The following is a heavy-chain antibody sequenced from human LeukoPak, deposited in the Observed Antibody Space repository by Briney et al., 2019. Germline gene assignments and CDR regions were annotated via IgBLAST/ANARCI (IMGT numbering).Heavy chain of an antibody. Sequence: GASVKVSCKVSGYTLTELYMHWVRQAPGKGLEWMGGFDPEDGETIYAQKFQGRVTMTEDTSTDTAYMELSSLRSEDTAVYYCATWRIVGARIPRGYYFDYWGQGTLVTVSS. CDR3: ATWRIVGARIPRGYYFDY. D-gene: IGHD1-26*01. CDR1: GYTLTELY. V-gene: IGHV1-24*01. J-gene: IGHJ4*02. CDR2: FDPEDGET.